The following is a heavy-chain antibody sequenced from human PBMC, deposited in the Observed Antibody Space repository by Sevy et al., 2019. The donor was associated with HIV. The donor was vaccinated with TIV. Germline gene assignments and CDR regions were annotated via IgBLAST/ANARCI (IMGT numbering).Heavy chain of an antibody. CDR1: GYTFKTYG. CDR3: ARDKPQGVVIIPGSMWGGVDY. CDR2: ISAYSGDT. D-gene: IGHD2-2*01. Sequence: ASVKVSCKTFGYTFKTYGISWVRQAPGQGLEWMGWISAYSGDTNFAQKFQGRVTMTTDTSTSTAYMELSSLRSDDTAVYFRARDKPQGVVIIPGSMWGGVDYWGQGTVVTVSS. V-gene: IGHV1-18*01. J-gene: IGHJ4*02.